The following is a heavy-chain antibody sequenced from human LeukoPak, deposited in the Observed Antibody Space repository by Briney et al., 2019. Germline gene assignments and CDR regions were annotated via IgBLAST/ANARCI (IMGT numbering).Heavy chain of an antibody. J-gene: IGHJ4*02. CDR2: IYYSGST. D-gene: IGHD3-22*01. CDR1: GGSISSYY. CDR3: ASLGGDYYDRGYYFDY. V-gene: IGHV4-59*01. Sequence: PSETLSLTCTVSGGSISSYYWSWIRQPPGKGLEWIGYIYYSGSTNYNPSLKSRVTISVDTSMNQFSLKLSSVTAADTAVYYCASLGGDYYDRGYYFDYWGQGTLVTVSS.